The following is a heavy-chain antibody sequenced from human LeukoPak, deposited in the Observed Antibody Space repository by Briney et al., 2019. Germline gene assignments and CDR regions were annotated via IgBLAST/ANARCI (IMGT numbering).Heavy chain of an antibody. J-gene: IGHJ4*02. CDR3: TTDLGDYGDYVRC. D-gene: IGHD4-17*01. CDR2: IKSDGGTT. Sequence: GGSLRLSCAASGFTFSNAWMSWVRQAPGKGLEWIGRIKSDGGTTDYAAPVKGRFTISRDDSKNTLYLQMNSLKAEDTAVYYCTTDLGDYGDYVRCWGQGTLVTVSS. V-gene: IGHV3-15*01. CDR1: GFTFSNAW.